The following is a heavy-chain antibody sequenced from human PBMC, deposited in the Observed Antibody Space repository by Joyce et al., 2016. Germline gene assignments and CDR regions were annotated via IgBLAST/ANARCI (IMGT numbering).Heavy chain of an antibody. CDR1: GSRLSKVP. CDR2: VDPEDDEDDER. V-gene: IGHV1-24*01. J-gene: IGHJ6*02. CDR3: ATGAPRFYYGMDV. Sequence: QVQLVQSGAEVKTPGASVRVSCKVSGSRLSKVPMHWVRQAPGKGLEYMGGVDPEDDEDDERLSVEKFQGRVTMTEDTSTDTAYMDLNRLTYEDTAVYYCATGAPRFYYGMDVWGQGTTVTVSS.